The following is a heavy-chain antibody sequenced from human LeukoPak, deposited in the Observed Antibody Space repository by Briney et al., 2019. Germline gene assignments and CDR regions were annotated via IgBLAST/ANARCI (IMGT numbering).Heavy chain of an antibody. V-gene: IGHV1-46*01. CDR1: GDSFSSYC. D-gene: IGHD3-3*01. CDR2: INPSGGST. J-gene: IGHJ5*02. Sequence: ASVKVSCKASGDSFSSYCIHWVRQAPGQGLEWMGMINPSGGSTTYAQKFQGRVTMTRDTSTWAVYMAMSSLRSEDTAVYYCARDPTVITSSRITVFGVVKSPYNWFDPWGQGTLVTVSS. CDR3: ARDPTVITSSRITVFGVVKSPYNWFDP.